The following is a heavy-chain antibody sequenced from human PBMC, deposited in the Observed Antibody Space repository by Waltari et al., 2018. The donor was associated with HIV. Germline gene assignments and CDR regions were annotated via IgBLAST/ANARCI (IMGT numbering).Heavy chain of an antibody. D-gene: IGHD3-22*01. CDR3: ARDHYYGSSGYYSDY. CDR2: ISGYNGDT. CDR1: GYNFTTYG. J-gene: IGHJ4*02. Sequence: QVHLVQSGDELRKPGASVTVSCKASGYNFTTYGITWVRQAPGQGLEWMGWISGYNGDTKYAQKVRGRVTMTTDTSTSTAYLEMGSLRFDDTAVYYCARDHYYGSSGYYSDYWGQGTLVTVSS. V-gene: IGHV1-18*01.